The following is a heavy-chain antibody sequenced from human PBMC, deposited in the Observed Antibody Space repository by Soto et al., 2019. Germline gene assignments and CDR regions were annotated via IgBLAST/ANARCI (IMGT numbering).Heavy chain of an antibody. CDR3: AHSHFEILTGPFDS. V-gene: IGHV2-5*01. D-gene: IGHD3-9*01. J-gene: IGHJ5*01. CDR1: GFSLTNTGVT. CDR2: MYWHDDK. Sequence: GAELGKATQSLRLACTFCGFSLTNTGVTVGWIRQPPGKALEWLALMYWHDDKRYNPSLRNRLTIAKDTSKNRVVLTLANVGPVDTATYFCAHSHFEILTGPFDSSGRGTLVTVSS.